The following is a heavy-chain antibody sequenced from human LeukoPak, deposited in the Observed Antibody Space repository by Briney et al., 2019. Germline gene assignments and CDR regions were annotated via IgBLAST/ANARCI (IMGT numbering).Heavy chain of an antibody. V-gene: IGHV3-23*01. Sequence: GGSLRLSCVVSGFSLSNYAMSWVRQTPGKGLEWVAGISDSGGRTSYADSVKGRFTISRDNPKNTLYLQMNSLRAEDTAVYSCAKRGVVIRVILVGFHKEAQYFDSWGQGALVTVSS. CDR1: GFSLSNYA. CDR2: ISDSGGRT. D-gene: IGHD3-22*01. CDR3: AKRGVVIRVILVGFHKEAQYFDS. J-gene: IGHJ4*02.